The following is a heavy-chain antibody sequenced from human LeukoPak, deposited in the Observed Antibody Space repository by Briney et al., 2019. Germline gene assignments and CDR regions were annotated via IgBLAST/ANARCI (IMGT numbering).Heavy chain of an antibody. D-gene: IGHD3-3*01. CDR1: GGSFSGYH. J-gene: IGHJ5*02. CDR2: IYYSGST. Sequence: SETLSLTCAVHGGSFSGYHWSWIRQPPGKGLEWIGYIYYSGSTNYNPSLKSRVTISVDTSKNQFSLKLSSVTAADTAVYYCARDSTYYDFWSGYHSWFDPWGQGTLVTVSS. CDR3: ARDSTYYDFWSGYHSWFDP. V-gene: IGHV4-59*01.